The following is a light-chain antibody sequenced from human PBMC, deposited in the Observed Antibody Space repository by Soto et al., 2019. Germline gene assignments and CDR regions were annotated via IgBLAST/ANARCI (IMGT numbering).Light chain of an antibody. CDR1: QSISTW. Sequence: DIQMTQSPSTLSASVGDRVTITCRASQSISTWLAWYQQKPGKAPKLLIYDASSLESGVPSRFSGSGSGTEFTLTISSLQPEDCATYYCQQSYNTPWTFGQGTKVDIK. J-gene: IGKJ1*01. V-gene: IGKV1-5*01. CDR2: DAS. CDR3: QQSYNTPWT.